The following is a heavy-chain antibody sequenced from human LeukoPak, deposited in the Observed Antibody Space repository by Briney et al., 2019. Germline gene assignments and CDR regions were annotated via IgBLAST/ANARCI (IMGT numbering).Heavy chain of an antibody. CDR2: INGDGSST. V-gene: IGHV3-74*03. D-gene: IGHD4-23*01. J-gene: IGHJ4*02. Sequence: GGSLRLSCGATGFTISSYWMHWVRHAPGKGVVWVSRINGDGSSTTYADSVKGRFTISRDNAKNTLYLQMNSLRAEDTAVYYCAKGGTTVVDYWGQGTLVTVSS. CDR3: AKGGTTVVDY. CDR1: GFTISSYW.